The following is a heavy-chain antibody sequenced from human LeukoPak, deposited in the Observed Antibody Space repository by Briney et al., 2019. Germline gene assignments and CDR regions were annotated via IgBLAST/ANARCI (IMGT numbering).Heavy chain of an antibody. J-gene: IGHJ4*02. CDR1: GYTFTSYD. CDR3: ARIGRWYCSSTSCYPDY. Sequence: ASVKVSCKASGYTFTSYDINWVRQATGQGLKWMGWMNPNSGSTGYAQKFQGRVTMTRNTSISTAYMELSSLRSEDTAVYYCARIGRWYCSSTSCYPDYWGQGTLVTVSS. CDR2: MNPNSGST. D-gene: IGHD2-2*01. V-gene: IGHV1-8*01.